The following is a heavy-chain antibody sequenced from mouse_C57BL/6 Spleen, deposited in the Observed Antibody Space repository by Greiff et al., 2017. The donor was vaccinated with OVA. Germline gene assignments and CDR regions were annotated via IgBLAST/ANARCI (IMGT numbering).Heavy chain of an antibody. J-gene: IGHJ2*01. CDR2: ISSGGDYI. V-gene: IGHV5-9-1*02. Sequence: EVKLEESGEGLVKPGGSLKLSCAASGFTFSSYAMSWVRQTPEKRLEWVAYISSGGDYIYYADTVKGRFTISRDMARNTLYLQMSSLKSEDTAMYYCTRGPTTAFDYWGQGTTLTVSS. CDR3: TRGPTTAFDY. D-gene: IGHD1-2*01. CDR1: GFTFSSYA.